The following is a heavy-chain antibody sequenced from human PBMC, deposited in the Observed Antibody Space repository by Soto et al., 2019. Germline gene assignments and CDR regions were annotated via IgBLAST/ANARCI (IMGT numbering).Heavy chain of an antibody. J-gene: IGHJ4*02. CDR2: IRSKAYGGTT. V-gene: IGHV3-49*03. Sequence: PGGSLRLSCTASGFTFGDYAMSWFRQAPGKGLEWVGFIRSKAYGGTTEYAASVKGRFTISRDDSKSIAYLQMNSLKTEDTAVYYCTRDATTFHYDFWSGYYPSFDYWGQGTLVTVSS. CDR3: TRDATTFHYDFWSGYYPSFDY. D-gene: IGHD3-3*01. CDR1: GFTFGDYA.